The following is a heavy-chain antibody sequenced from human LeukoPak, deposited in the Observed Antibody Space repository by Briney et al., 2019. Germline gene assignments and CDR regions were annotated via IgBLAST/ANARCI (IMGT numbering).Heavy chain of an antibody. CDR3: AKGPGGVIDYYYYYMDV. J-gene: IGHJ6*03. Sequence: GGSLRLSCAASGFTFSSYAMHWVRQAPGKGLEYVSAISSNGGSTYYANSVKGRFTISRDNSKNTLYLQMNSLRAEDTAVYYCAKGPGGVIDYYYYYMDVWGKGTTVTISS. CDR1: GFTFSSYA. D-gene: IGHD3-16*01. CDR2: ISSNGGST. V-gene: IGHV3-64*01.